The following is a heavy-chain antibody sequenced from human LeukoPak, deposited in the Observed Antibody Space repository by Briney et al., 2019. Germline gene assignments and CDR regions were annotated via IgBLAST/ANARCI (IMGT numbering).Heavy chain of an antibody. Sequence: PGGSLRLSCAASGFTFSSYAMSWVRQAPGQGREWVSVISGSGGSTYYADSVKGRFTISRDNSKNTLYLQMNSLRAEDTAVYYCAKVPEGEYSYGILDYWGQGTLVTVSS. J-gene: IGHJ4*02. CDR1: GFTFSSYA. V-gene: IGHV3-23*01. CDR2: ISGSGGST. CDR3: AKVPEGEYSYGILDY. D-gene: IGHD5-18*01.